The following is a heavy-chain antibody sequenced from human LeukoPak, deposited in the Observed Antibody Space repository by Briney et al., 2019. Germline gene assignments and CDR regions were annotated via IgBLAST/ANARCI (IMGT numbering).Heavy chain of an antibody. CDR2: ISGSGGST. CDR1: GFTLSSYA. J-gene: IGHJ4*02. V-gene: IGHV3-23*01. D-gene: IGHD1-26*01. CDR3: AKDPLVGATTWTY. Sequence: GGSLRLSCAASGFTLSSYAMSWVRQAPGKGLEWVSGISGSGGSTYHADSVKGRFTISRDNSKNTLYLQMNSLRAEDTAVYYCAKDPLVGATTWTYWGQGTLVTVSS.